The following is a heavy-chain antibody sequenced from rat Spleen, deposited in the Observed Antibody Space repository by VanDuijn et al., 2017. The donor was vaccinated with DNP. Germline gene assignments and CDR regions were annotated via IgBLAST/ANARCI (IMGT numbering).Heavy chain of an antibody. J-gene: IGHJ4*01. D-gene: IGHD5-1*01. CDR3: TRECWGDVMDA. CDR2: IWGHGNT. V-gene: IGHV2S75*01. CDR1: GFSLTSYN. Sequence: QVQLKESGPGLVQPSQTLSLTCTVAGFSLTSYNVHWVRQSPGKGLEWLGIIWGHGNTDYNSALKPRLSSNRDTSKSQVFLKMNSLKSEDTATYYGTRECWGDVMDAWGQGASVTVSS.